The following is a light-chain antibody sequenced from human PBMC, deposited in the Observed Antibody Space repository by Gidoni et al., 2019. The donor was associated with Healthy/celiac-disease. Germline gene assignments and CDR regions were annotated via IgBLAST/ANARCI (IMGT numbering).Light chain of an antibody. CDR3: QSYDSSLSAL. CDR2: GNS. J-gene: IGLJ2*01. CDR1: SSNIGAGSD. Sequence: QSVLTQPPSVSGAPGQGVTISCTGSSSNIGAGSDVHWYQQLPGTAPKLLIYGNSNRPSGVPDRFSGSKSGTSASLAITGLQAEDEADYYCQSYDSSLSALFGGGTKLTVL. V-gene: IGLV1-40*01.